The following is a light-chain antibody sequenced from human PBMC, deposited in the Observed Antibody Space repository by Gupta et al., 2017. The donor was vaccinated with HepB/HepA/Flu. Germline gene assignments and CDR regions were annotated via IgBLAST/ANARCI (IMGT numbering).Light chain of an antibody. CDR3: CSYASSSTVV. CDR2: EVT. V-gene: IGLV2-23*02. J-gene: IGLJ2*01. CDR1: NTNIGAFNL. Sequence: SALAQPASVSGSPGQSIAISCTGTNTNIGAFNLVSWYQQHPGKAPKLIIYEVTNRPSGISDRFSDSKSGNTASLTISGLQAEDEADYYCCSYASSSTVVFGGGTKLTVL.